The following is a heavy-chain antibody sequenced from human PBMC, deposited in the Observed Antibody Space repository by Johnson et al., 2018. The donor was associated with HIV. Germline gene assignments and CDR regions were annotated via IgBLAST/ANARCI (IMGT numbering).Heavy chain of an antibody. D-gene: IGHD5-24*01. CDR2: INSETDGGTT. V-gene: IGHV3-15*01. Sequence: VQLVESGGGLVIPGGSLRLSCAASGFTFNNAWMSWVRQAPGKGLEWVARINSETDGGTTDYAAPVKGRFTISRDNAKNSLFLQMNSLRADDTAVYYCVRDPAFAAFDIWGRGTMVSVSS. CDR1: GFTFNNAW. CDR3: VRDPAFAAFDI. J-gene: IGHJ3*02.